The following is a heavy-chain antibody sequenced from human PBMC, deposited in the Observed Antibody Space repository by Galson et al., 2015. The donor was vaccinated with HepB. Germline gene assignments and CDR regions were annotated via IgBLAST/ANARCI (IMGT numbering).Heavy chain of an antibody. CDR3: ARDRYGDYIFDS. D-gene: IGHD4-17*01. CDR2: ISSSSSII. V-gene: IGHV3-48*02. J-gene: IGHJ4*02. Sequence: SLRLSCAASGFTFTSYSMNRVRRAPRKGLEWVSYISSSSSIIYYADSVKGRFTISRDNAKNSLYLQMNSLRDEDTAVYYCARDRYGDYIFDSWGQGTLVTVSS. CDR1: GFTFTSYS.